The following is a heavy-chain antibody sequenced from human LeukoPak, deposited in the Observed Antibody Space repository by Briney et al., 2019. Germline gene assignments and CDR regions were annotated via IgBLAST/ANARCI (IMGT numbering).Heavy chain of an antibody. V-gene: IGHV1-2*02. CDR3: ATPTVNYYGSGSYYQLNY. J-gene: IGHJ4*02. CDR2: INPNSGGT. CDR1: VYTFTGYY. Sequence: ASVKVSCKASVYTFTGYYMQWVRQAPGQGLEWMGWINPNSGGTNYAQKFQGRVTMTRDTSISTAYVELSRLRSEDTAVYYCATPTVNYYGSGSYYQLNYWGQGTLVTVSS. D-gene: IGHD3-10*01.